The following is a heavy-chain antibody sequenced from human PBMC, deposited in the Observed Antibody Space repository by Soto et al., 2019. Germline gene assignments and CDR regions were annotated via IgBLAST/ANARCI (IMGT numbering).Heavy chain of an antibody. D-gene: IGHD6-19*01. J-gene: IGHJ6*02. CDR1: GFTFSGSA. V-gene: IGHV3-73*01. CDR2: IRSKANSYAT. CDR3: TIFGAVEVAVTLYYYGMEV. Sequence: GGSLRLSCAASGFTFSGSAMHWVRQASGKGLEWVGRIRSKANSYATAYAASVKGRFTISRDDSKNTAYLQMNSLKTEDTAVYYCTIFGAVEVAVTLYYYGMEVWAQGTTVTV.